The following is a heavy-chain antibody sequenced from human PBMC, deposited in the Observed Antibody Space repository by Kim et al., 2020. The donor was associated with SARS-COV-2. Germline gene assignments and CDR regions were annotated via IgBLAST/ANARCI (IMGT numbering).Heavy chain of an antibody. Sequence: ASVKVSCKASGYAFTSYAFHWVRQAPGQRLEWMGWIDADNGNTKYSQKFQGRVTITRDTSASTAYMELSSLRSEDTAVYYCARNEDYWGQGTLVTVSS. CDR2: IDADNGNT. V-gene: IGHV1-3*01. J-gene: IGHJ4*02. CDR1: GYAFTSYA. CDR3: ARNEDY.